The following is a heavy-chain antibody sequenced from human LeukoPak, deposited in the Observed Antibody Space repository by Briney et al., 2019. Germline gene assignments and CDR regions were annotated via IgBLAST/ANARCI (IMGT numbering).Heavy chain of an antibody. J-gene: IGHJ4*02. CDR3: ARVPGDY. V-gene: IGHV1-2*02. CDR2: INPNSGGT. CDR1: GYTFTGYY. Sequence: GASVKVSCKASGYTFTGYYMHWVRQAPGQGLEWMGWINPNSGGTNYEQKFQGRVTMTRDTSISTAYMELSRLRSDDTAVYYCARVPGDYWGQGTLVTGSS.